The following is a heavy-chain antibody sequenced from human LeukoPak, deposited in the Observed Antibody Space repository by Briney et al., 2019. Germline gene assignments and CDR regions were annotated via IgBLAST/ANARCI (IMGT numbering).Heavy chain of an antibody. CDR1: GDTFSSYA. J-gene: IGHJ4*02. D-gene: IGHD6-19*01. V-gene: IGHV1-69*05. CDR3: ARDEGIAVAGL. Sequence: ASVKVSCKASGDTFSSYAISWVRQAPGQGLEWMGRIIPIFGTANYAQKFQGRVTITTDESTSTAYMELSSLRSEDTAVYYCARDEGIAVAGLWGQGTLVTVSS. CDR2: IIPIFGTA.